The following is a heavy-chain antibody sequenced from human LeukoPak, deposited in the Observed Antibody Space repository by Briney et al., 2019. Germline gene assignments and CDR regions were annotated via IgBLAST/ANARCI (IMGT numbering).Heavy chain of an antibody. CDR2: LWYDGSNK. D-gene: IGHD6-19*01. CDR3: AREEGDPSSGWYQNWFDP. V-gene: IGHV3-33*01. Sequence: GRSLRLSCAASGFTFSSYGMHWVRQAPGKALEGVAVLWYDGSNKYYADSVKGRFTISRDNSKNTLYLQMNSLRAEDTAVYYCAREEGDPSSGWYQNWFDPWGQGTLVTVSS. J-gene: IGHJ5*02. CDR1: GFTFSSYG.